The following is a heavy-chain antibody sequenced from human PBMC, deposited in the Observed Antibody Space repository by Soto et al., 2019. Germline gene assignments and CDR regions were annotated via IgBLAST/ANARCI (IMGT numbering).Heavy chain of an antibody. J-gene: IGHJ3*01. D-gene: IGHD1-26*01. CDR3: ARDMGARALDL. Sequence: QVQVVESGGGVVQPGRSLRLSCAASGFTFSDCGFHWVRQAPGKGLEWVAFMSYDGNNKYYVDSVKGRLTLSRDNSRSTLYLQMNSLRAEDTAVYYCARDMGARALDLLGQGTMVSVAA. CDR1: GFTFSDCG. CDR2: MSYDGNNK. V-gene: IGHV3-33*01.